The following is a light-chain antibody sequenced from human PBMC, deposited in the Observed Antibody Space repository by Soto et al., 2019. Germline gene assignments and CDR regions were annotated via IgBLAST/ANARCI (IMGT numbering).Light chain of an antibody. CDR1: SSNIGSNT. V-gene: IGLV1-44*01. J-gene: IGLJ3*02. CDR3: AAWDDSLNGNWV. Sequence: QSVLTQPPSASGTPGQRVTISCSGSSSNIGSNTVNWYQQLPGTAPKLLIYSNNQRPSGVPDRFSGSKSGTSASLAISGLQSEDEADYYSAAWDDSLNGNWVFGGGTQLTVL. CDR2: SNN.